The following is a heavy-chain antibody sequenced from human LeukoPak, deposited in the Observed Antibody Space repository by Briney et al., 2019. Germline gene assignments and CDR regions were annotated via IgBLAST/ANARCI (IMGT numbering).Heavy chain of an antibody. CDR1: ADSFSSHY. J-gene: IGHJ3*02. CDR3: ARDLVTVTKGFDI. V-gene: IGHV4-59*11. Sequence: SETLSLTCAVSADSFSSHYWTWIRRPPGKGLEWIGYISYIGSTNYNPSLKSRVTISIDTSKNQFSLKLGSVTAADTAVYYCARDLVTVTKGFDIWGQGTMVSVSS. CDR2: ISYIGST. D-gene: IGHD4-17*01.